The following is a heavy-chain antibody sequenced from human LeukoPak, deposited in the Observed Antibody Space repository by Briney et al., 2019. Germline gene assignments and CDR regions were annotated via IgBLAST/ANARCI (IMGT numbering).Heavy chain of an antibody. Sequence: PSETLSLTCTVSGGSISIISYFWGWIRQPPGKGLGWIGSIYYSGSTYYNPSLKSRVTISLDTSKNQFSLKLSSVTAADTAVYYCARHGGGSVNLHFDYWGQGTLVPVSS. CDR1: GGSISIISYF. J-gene: IGHJ4*02. CDR3: ARHGGGSVNLHFDY. CDR2: IYYSGST. V-gene: IGHV4-39*01. D-gene: IGHD1-26*01.